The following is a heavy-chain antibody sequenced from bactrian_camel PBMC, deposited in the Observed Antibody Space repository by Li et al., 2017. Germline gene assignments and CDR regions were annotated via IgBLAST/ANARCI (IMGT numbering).Heavy chain of an antibody. CDR2: ISVGGGGT. D-gene: IGHD3*01. Sequence: VQLVESGGVLVHPGGSLRLSRAASESTFSYYDMNWVRQAPGKGLEWVSAISVGGGGTWYADSVKGRFTISRDNAKNTLSLQMNSLKPEDTGMYYCAADLWAMGRLGASVYDYWGQGTQVTVS. V-gene: IGHV3S40*01. J-gene: IGHJ4*01. CDR3: AADLWAMGRLGASVYDY. CDR1: ESTFSYYD.